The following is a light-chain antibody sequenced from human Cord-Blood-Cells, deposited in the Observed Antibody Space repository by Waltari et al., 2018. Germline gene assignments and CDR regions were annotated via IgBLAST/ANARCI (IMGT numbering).Light chain of an antibody. Sequence: EIVMTQSPATLSVSPGERATSSCRTSQSVSRNLAWYQQKPGQAPRHLIYGASTRATGIPARFSGSGSGTEFTLTISSLQSEDFAVYYCQQYNNWPPYTFGHGTKVDIK. V-gene: IGKV3-15*01. CDR1: QSVSRN. J-gene: IGKJ3*01. CDR2: GAS. CDR3: QQYNNWPPYT.